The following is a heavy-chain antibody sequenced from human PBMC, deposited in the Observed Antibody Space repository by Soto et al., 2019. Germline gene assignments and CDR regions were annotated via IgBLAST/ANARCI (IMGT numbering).Heavy chain of an antibody. D-gene: IGHD2-2*01. J-gene: IGHJ4*02. V-gene: IGHV3-9*01. CDR3: AKENVDCSSTSCPYDY. CDR1: GFTFDDYA. CDR2: ISWNSGSI. Sequence: GGSLRLSCAASGFTFDDYAMHWVRQAPGKGLEWVSGISWNSGSIGYADSVKGRFTISRDNAKNSLYLQMNSLRAEDTALYYCAKENVDCSSTSCPYDYWGQGTLVTVSS.